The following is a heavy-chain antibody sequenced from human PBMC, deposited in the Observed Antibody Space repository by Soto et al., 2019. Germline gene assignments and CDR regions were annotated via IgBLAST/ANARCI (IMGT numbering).Heavy chain of an antibody. CDR3: ARHSASSWSYYYYMDV. CDR1: GGSISSSNYY. D-gene: IGHD3-3*01. V-gene: IGHV4-39*01. Sequence: SETLSLTCTVSGGSISSSNYYWGWIRQPPGKGQEWIGSIYYSGSTYYNPSLKSRVTISVDTSKNQFSLKLSSVIAADTAVYYCARHSASSWSYYYYMDVWGKGTTVTVTS. CDR2: IYYSGST. J-gene: IGHJ6*03.